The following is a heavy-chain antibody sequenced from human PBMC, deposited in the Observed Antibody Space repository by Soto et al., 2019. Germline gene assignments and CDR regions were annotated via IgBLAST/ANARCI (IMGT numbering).Heavy chain of an antibody. CDR3: AKGSIEYSASVDY. CDR1: GFSFSSYA. J-gene: IGHJ4*02. CDR2: ISGRGGSS. D-gene: IGHD1-26*01. V-gene: IGHV3-23*01. Sequence: EVQLLESGGGLIQPGGSLRLSCSASGFSFSSYAMMWVRQAPGKGLEWVSVISGRGGSSYFAGSAKGRFTISRDNSKNMLYLEMNSLRAEDTAIYFCAKGSIEYSASVDYWGQGTLVIVSS.